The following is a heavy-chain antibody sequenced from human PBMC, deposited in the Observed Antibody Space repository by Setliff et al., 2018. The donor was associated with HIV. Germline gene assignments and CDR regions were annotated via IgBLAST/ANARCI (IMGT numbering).Heavy chain of an antibody. V-gene: IGHV4-31*03. CDR2: VHHTGTT. CDR1: GVSVSSGGYY. J-gene: IGHJ4*02. D-gene: IGHD3-3*02. Sequence: KPSETLSLTCTVSGVSVSSGGYYWSWIRQHPGKGLEWIGDVHHTGTTYLNPSLKSRITISVDTSKNQFSLKLSSVTAADTAVYFCARLEKLDDISYFDYWGQGTLVTVSS. CDR3: ARLEKLDDISYFDY.